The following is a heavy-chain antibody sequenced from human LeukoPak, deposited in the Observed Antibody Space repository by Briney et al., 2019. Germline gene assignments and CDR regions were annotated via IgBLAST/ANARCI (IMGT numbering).Heavy chain of an antibody. CDR2: IYSGGST. V-gene: IGHV3-53*04. D-gene: IGHD6-19*01. J-gene: IGHJ4*02. Sequence: QPGGSLRLSCAASGFTVSSNYMSWVRQAPGKGLEWVSVIYSGGSTYYADSVKGRFTISRHNSKNTLYLQMNSLRAEDTAVYYCASHSDIAVADALVDYWGQGTLVTVSS. CDR3: ASHSDIAVADALVDY. CDR1: GFTVSSNY.